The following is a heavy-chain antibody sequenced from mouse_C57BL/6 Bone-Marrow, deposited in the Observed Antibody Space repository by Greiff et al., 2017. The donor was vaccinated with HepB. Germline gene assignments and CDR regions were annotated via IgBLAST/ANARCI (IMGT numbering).Heavy chain of an antibody. CDR1: GFTFSSYG. J-gene: IGHJ2*01. CDR3: ARHHD. Sequence: EVKVVESGGDLVKPGGSLKLSCAASGFTFSSYGMSWVRQTPDKRLEWVATISSGGSYTYYPDSVKGRFTISRDNAKNTLYLQMSSLKSEDTAMYYCARHHDWGQGTTLTVSS. CDR2: ISSGGSYT. V-gene: IGHV5-6*01.